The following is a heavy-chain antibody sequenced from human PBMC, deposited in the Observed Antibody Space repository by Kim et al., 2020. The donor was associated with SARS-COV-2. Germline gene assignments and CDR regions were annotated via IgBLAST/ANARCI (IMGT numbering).Heavy chain of an antibody. J-gene: IGHJ4*02. CDR2: LYGDGTNT. CDR1: GFTFSNYW. Sequence: GGSLRLSCAASGFTFSNYWMYWVRQIPGKGLEWVSHLYGDGTNTNYVDFVKGRFTISRDNAKNTLYLQMNSLRAEDTAVYYCARGQSAYNYGLDHWGQGILVTVSS. D-gene: IGHD5-18*01. V-gene: IGHV3-74*01. CDR3: ARGQSAYNYGLDH.